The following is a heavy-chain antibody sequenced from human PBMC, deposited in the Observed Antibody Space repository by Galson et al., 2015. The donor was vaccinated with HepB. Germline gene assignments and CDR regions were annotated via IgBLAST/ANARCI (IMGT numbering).Heavy chain of an antibody. CDR2: IDPSDSFS. Sequence: QSGAEVKKPGESLRISCKGSGYNFTNYWISWVRQMPGKGLEWMGRIDPSDSFSHYSPSFQGHVTISADKSINTAFLQWSSLKASDTDIYYCERPPSESSGWAHYCMDVWGQGTTVIVSS. D-gene: IGHD6-19*01. CDR3: ERPPSESSGWAHYCMDV. J-gene: IGHJ6*02. V-gene: IGHV5-10-1*01. CDR1: GYNFTNYW.